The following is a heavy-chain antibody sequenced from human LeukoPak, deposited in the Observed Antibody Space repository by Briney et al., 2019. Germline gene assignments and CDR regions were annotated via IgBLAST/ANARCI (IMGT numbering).Heavy chain of an antibody. CDR1: GGSISSSSYY. J-gene: IGHJ4*02. Sequence: PSETLSLTCTVSGGSISSSSYYWGWIRQPPGKGLEWIGSIYYSGSTYYNPSLKSRVTISVDTSKNQFSLKLSSVTAADTAVYYCARLARYCSGGSCIDYWGQGTLVTVSS. CDR3: ARLARYCSGGSCIDY. D-gene: IGHD2-15*01. V-gene: IGHV4-39*01. CDR2: IYYSGST.